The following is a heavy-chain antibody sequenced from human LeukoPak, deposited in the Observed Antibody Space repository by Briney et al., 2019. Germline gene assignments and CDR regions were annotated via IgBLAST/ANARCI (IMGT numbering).Heavy chain of an antibody. V-gene: IGHV4-38-2*02. J-gene: IGHJ6*03. Sequence: PSETLSLTCTVSDYSISSGYYWGWIRPPPGKGLECIGSIYYSGNTHYNPSLKSRVTISVDTSKNQFSLKLSSVTAADTAVYYCARQWLRFSYYYMDVWGKGTTVTISS. D-gene: IGHD5-12*01. CDR2: IYYSGNT. CDR3: ARQWLRFSYYYMDV. CDR1: DYSISSGYY.